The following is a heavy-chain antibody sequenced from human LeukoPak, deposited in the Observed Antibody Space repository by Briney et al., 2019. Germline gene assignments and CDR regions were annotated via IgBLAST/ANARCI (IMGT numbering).Heavy chain of an antibody. V-gene: IGHV1-69*06. J-gene: IGHJ6*03. Sequence: ASVKVSCKAAGDTIIAYSLNWVRQAPGQGLEWMGGIIPIFGRAYYAQNFQGRVTITADKSTSTAYMELSSLGSEDTAIYYCAKGRGRLHVNRGVYNYHYYMEVWGTGTTVIVS. D-gene: IGHD3-10*01. CDR1: GDTIIAYS. CDR2: IIPIFGRA. CDR3: AKGRGRLHVNRGVYNYHYYMEV.